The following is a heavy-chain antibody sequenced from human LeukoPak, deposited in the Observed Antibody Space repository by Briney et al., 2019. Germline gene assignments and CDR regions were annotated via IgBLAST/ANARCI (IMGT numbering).Heavy chain of an antibody. V-gene: IGHV3-21*01. J-gene: IGHJ6*03. CDR3: ARDYSKFYYYMDV. Sequence: PGGSLRLSCAASGFTFSSYSMNWVRQAPGKGLEWVSSISSSSSYIYYADSVKGRFTISRDNAKNSLYLQMNSLRVEDTAGYYCARDYSKFYYYMDVWGKGTTVTVSS. CDR1: GFTFSSYS. D-gene: IGHD2-15*01. CDR2: ISSSSSYI.